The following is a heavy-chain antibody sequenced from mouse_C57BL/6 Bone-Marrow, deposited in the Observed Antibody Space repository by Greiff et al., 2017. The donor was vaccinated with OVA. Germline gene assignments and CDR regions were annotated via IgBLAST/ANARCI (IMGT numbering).Heavy chain of an antibody. CDR2: IYPGSGST. D-gene: IGHD2-5*01. CDR1: GYTFTSYW. CDR3: AREGGYSNYAMDY. V-gene: IGHV1-55*01. Sequence: VQLQQPGAELVKPGASVKMSCKASGYTFTSYWITWVKQRPGQGLEWIGDIYPGSGSTNYNEKFKSKATLTVDTSSSTAYMQLSSLTSEDSAVYDCAREGGYSNYAMDYWGQGTSVTVSS. J-gene: IGHJ4*01.